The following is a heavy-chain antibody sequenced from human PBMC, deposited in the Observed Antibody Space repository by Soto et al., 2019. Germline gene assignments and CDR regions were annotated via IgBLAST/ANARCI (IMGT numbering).Heavy chain of an antibody. CDR1: GGSVSSGSYY. D-gene: IGHD3-3*01. V-gene: IGHV4-61*01. Sequence: SETLSLTCTVSGGSVSSGSYYWSWIRQPPGKGLEWIGYIYYSVSTNYNPSLKSRVTITVDTSKNQFSLKLSSVTAADTAVYYCARVYKDFWSGYYTNYYYGMDVWGQGTTVTVSS. J-gene: IGHJ6*02. CDR3: ARVYKDFWSGYYTNYYYGMDV. CDR2: IYYSVST.